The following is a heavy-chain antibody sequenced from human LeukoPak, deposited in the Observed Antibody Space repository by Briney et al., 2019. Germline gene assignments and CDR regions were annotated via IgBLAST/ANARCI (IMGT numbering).Heavy chain of an antibody. Sequence: PSETLSLTCTVSGGSMSSHFWTWIRQPLGRGLEWIGYIYTSGTNNYNPSLKSRVTISVDTSKNQFSLKLSSVTAADTAIYYCARLRESPYPDSSSGLYYYYYMDVWGEGTTVTVS. CDR1: GGSMSSHF. CDR3: ARLRESPYPDSSSGLYYYYYMDV. D-gene: IGHD6-6*01. V-gene: IGHV4-4*09. J-gene: IGHJ6*03. CDR2: IYTSGTN.